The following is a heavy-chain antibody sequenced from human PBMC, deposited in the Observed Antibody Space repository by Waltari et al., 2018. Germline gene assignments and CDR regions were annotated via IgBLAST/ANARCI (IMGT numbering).Heavy chain of an antibody. V-gene: IGHV4-39*07. J-gene: IGHJ3*02. CDR1: GGSISSNNYY. CDR2: IYYSGNS. CDR3: ARGIRFLEWFHDAFDI. D-gene: IGHD3-3*01. Sequence: QLQLQESGPGLVKPSETLSLTCTVSGGSISSNNYYWGWIRQPPGKGLEWIGSIYYSGNSYYNPSLKSRVTISVDTSKNQFSLKLRSVTAADTAVYYCARGIRFLEWFHDAFDIWGQGTMVTVSS.